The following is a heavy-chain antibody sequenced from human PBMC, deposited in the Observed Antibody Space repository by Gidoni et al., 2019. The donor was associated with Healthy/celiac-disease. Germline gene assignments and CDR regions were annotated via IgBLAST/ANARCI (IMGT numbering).Heavy chain of an antibody. J-gene: IGHJ4*02. CDR3: ARGSSGRRTYYYDSSGYYSYYFDY. Sequence: QVQLQQWGAGLLTPSETLSLTCAVYGGSFSGYYWSWIRQPPGKGLEWIGEINHSGSTNYNPSLKSRVTISVDTSKNQFSLKLSSVTAADTAVYYCARGSSGRRTYYYDSSGYYSYYFDYWGQGTLVTVSS. CDR2: INHSGST. CDR1: GGSFSGYY. D-gene: IGHD3-22*01. V-gene: IGHV4-34*01.